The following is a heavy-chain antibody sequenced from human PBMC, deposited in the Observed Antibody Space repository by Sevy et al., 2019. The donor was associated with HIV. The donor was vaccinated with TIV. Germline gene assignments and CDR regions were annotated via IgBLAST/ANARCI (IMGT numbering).Heavy chain of an antibody. D-gene: IGHD3-3*01. Sequence: GGSLRLSRAASGFRFDRYSMNWVRQAPGKGLEWVSYISSGSSSINYADSVKDRFTISRDNAKKSLFLQMNSLRAEDTAVYYCARGPSIFGDVDGLNIWGQGTMVTVSS. J-gene: IGHJ3*02. CDR2: ISSGSSSI. CDR1: GFRFDRYS. V-gene: IGHV3-48*01. CDR3: ARGPSIFGDVDGLNI.